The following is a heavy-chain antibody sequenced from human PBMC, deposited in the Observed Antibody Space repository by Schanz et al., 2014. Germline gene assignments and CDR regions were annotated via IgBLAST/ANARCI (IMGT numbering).Heavy chain of an antibody. CDR3: ARPRVDVGEVDY. J-gene: IGHJ4*02. D-gene: IGHD4-17*01. CDR2: IWNNGVTK. Sequence: QAQLMESGGGVVQPGTSLILSCSVSGFSLNTYGIHWFRQPAGKGLEWVAVIWNNGVTKYYADSVRGRFTISRDRFQNTLYLRMSSLRAEDTAVYYCARPRVDVGEVDYWGQGTLVTVSS. CDR1: GFSLNTYG. V-gene: IGHV3-33*01.